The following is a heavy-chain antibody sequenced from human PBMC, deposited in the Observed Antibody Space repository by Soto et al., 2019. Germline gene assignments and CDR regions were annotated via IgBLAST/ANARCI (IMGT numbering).Heavy chain of an antibody. CDR2: IYYTGTT. J-gene: IGHJ5*02. D-gene: IGHD1-26*01. Sequence: QLQLQESGPGLVKPSETLSLSCSLSGGAISDARFYWGWIRQSPGRGLEWIGSIYYTGTTFFNPSLQSRVTISVDTSEIQFSLKLYSVTAADTALYFCARQKWEQPKWFDPWGQGTLVIVSP. CDR3: ARQKWEQPKWFDP. CDR1: GGAISDARFY. V-gene: IGHV4-39*01.